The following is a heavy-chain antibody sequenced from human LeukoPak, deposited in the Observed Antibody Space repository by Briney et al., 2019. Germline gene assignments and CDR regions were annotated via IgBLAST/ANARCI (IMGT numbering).Heavy chain of an antibody. Sequence: SETLSLTCTVSGGSISSGDYYWGWIRQPPGKGLEWIGYIYYSGSTYYKPSLKSRVTISVDTSKNQFSLKLSSVTAADTAVYYCARVPSGYCSGGSCSEPDYWGQGTLVTVSS. CDR1: GGSISSGDYY. J-gene: IGHJ4*02. CDR3: ARVPSGYCSGGSCSEPDY. CDR2: IYYSGST. D-gene: IGHD2-15*01. V-gene: IGHV4-30-4*08.